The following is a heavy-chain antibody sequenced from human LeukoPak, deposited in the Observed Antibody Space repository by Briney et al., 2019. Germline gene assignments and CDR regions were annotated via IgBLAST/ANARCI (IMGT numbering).Heavy chain of an antibody. D-gene: IGHD6-19*01. Sequence: SQTLSLTCAISGDSVSSPSAAWNWLRQSPSGGLEWLGRTYYRSKWYNDHAVSVKSRIIINPDTSKNQLSLQLNSVTPEDTAVYSCPRTVAVSGSFDSWGQRTLVTVS. CDR1: GDSVSSPSAA. CDR2: TYYRSKWYN. J-gene: IGHJ4*02. CDR3: PRTVAVSGSFDS. V-gene: IGHV6-1*01.